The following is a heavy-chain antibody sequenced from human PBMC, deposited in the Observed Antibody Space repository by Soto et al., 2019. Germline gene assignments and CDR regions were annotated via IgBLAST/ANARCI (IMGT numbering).Heavy chain of an antibody. CDR2: IYYSGST. D-gene: IGHD2-8*01. V-gene: IGHV4-39*01. CDR1: GGSISSSSYY. Sequence: PSETLSLTCTVSGGSISSSSYYWGWIRQPPGKGLEWIGSIYYSGSTCYNPSLKSRVTISVDTSKNQFSLKLSSVTAADTAVYYCARHRAPITYCTNGVCYSSYFDYWGQGTLVTVSS. CDR3: ARHRAPITYCTNGVCYSSYFDY. J-gene: IGHJ4*02.